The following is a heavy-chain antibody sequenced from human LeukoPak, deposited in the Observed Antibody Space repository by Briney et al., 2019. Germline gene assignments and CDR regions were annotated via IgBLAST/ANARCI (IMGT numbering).Heavy chain of an antibody. CDR3: VRERLNAFDI. J-gene: IGHJ3*02. Sequence: GGSLRLSCAASGFTFSDYYMSWIRQAPGKGLEWVSSISSSSSYIYYADSVKGRFTISRDNAKNSLYLQMNSLRAEDTAVYYCVRERLNAFDIWGQGTMVTVSS. CDR1: GFTFSDYY. CDR2: ISSSSSYI. V-gene: IGHV3-11*06.